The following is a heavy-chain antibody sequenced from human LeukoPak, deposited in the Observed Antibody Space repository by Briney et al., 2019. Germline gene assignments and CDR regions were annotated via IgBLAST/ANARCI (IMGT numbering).Heavy chain of an antibody. D-gene: IGHD2-2*01. CDR2: ISSRGSPI. CDR3: ARDRSCSSTSCSHPGDFDY. Sequence: GGSLRLSCAASGFTFSNYEMNWVRQAPGKGLEWVSYISSRGSPIYYADSVKGRFTISRDNAKNSLYLQMNSLRAEDTAVYYCARDRSCSSTSCSHPGDFDYWGQGALVTVSS. CDR1: GFTFSNYE. J-gene: IGHJ4*02. V-gene: IGHV3-48*03.